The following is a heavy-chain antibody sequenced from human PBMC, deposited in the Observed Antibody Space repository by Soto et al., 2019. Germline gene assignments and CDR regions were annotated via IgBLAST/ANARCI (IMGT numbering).Heavy chain of an antibody. V-gene: IGHV4-59*01. CDR3: AREDFLGLVGATTYRGYYYYGMDV. CDR1: GGSISSYY. CDR2: IYYSGST. J-gene: IGHJ6*02. D-gene: IGHD1-26*01. Sequence: PSETLSLTCTVSGGSISSYYWSWIRQPPGKGLEWIGYIYYSGSTNYNPSLKSRVTISVDTSKNQFSLKLSSVTAADTAVYYCAREDFLGLVGATTYRGYYYYGMDVWGQGTTVTVSS.